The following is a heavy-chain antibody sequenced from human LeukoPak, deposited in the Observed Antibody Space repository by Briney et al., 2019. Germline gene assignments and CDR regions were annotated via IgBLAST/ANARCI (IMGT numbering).Heavy chain of an antibody. D-gene: IGHD6-13*01. J-gene: IGHJ4*02. Sequence: GASVKVSCKASGYTFTGYYMHWVRQAPGQGLEWMGWINPNSGGTNYAQKFQGWVTMTRDTSISTAYMELSRLRSDDTAVYYCMRGKGAAAGVPDYWGQGTLVTVSS. CDR2: INPNSGGT. CDR1: GYTFTGYY. V-gene: IGHV1-2*04. CDR3: MRGKGAAAGVPDY.